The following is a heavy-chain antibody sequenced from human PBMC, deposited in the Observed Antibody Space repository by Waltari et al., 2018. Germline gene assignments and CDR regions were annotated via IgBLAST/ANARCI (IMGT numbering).Heavy chain of an antibody. CDR1: GLTISDNY. CDR3: ARDLVHYFDY. V-gene: IGHV3-53*01. D-gene: IGHD3-16*01. J-gene: IGHJ4*02. Sequence: EVQLVESGGGLIQPGGSLRLSCAASGLTISDNYMSWVRQAPGKGLEWVSVLSSAGHTYYADSVKGRFTISRDSSKNTLYLQMNSLRTEDTAVYYCARDLVHYFDYWGQGTLVTVSS. CDR2: LSSAGHT.